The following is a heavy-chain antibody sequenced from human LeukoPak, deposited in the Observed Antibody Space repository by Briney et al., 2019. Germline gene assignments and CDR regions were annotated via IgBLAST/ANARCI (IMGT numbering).Heavy chain of an antibody. V-gene: IGHV4-34*01. CDR1: GGSFSGYY. Sequence: SETLSLTCAVYGGSFSGYYWSWIRQPPGKGLEWIGEINHSGSTYYNPSLKSRVTISVDTSKNQFSLKLSSVTAADTAVYYCARANYYGSGSYYSFFDYWGQGTLVTVSS. J-gene: IGHJ4*02. CDR2: INHSGST. D-gene: IGHD3-10*01. CDR3: ARANYYGSGSYYSFFDY.